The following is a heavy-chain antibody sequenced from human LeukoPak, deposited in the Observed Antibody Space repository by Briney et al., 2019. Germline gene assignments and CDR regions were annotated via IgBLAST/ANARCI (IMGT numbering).Heavy chain of an antibody. CDR1: GFTVSNNY. CDR3: ARSQYGTGIS. J-gene: IGHJ4*02. Sequence: GGSLRLSCAASGFTVSNNYMSWVRQAPGKGLEWVSVIFSGGNTYYADSVKGRFTISRDNSKNTLYLQMHSLRAGDTAVYYCARSQYGTGISWGQGTLVTVSS. CDR2: IFSGGNT. V-gene: IGHV3-53*01. D-gene: IGHD3-10*01.